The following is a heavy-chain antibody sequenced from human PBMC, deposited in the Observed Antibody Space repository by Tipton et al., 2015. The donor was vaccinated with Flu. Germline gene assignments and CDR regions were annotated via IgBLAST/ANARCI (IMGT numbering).Heavy chain of an antibody. D-gene: IGHD2-15*01. V-gene: IGHV4-59*01. CDR2: IYSSGST. J-gene: IGHJ3*02. CDR1: GGSFSGYY. Sequence: TLSLTCAIYGGSFSGYYWNWIRQPPGKGLEWIVYIYSSGSTNYNPSLKSRVTTSVDTSKNQFSLKLSSVTAADTAVYYCARGYCSGGNCYNAFDIWGQGTMVTVSS. CDR3: ARGYCSGGNCYNAFDI.